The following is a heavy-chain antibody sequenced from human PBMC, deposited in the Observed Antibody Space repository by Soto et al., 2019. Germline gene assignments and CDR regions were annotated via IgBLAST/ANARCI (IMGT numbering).Heavy chain of an antibody. V-gene: IGHV3-33*01. CDR1: EFTFSSYG. J-gene: IGHJ6*03. CDR3: AREGPCGSTSCYSAARFFRYMDV. D-gene: IGHD2-2*01. CDR2: IWYDGSNK. Sequence: QVQLVESGGGVVQPGRSLRLYCAASEFTFSSYGMHWVRQAPGKGLEWVAVIWYDGSNKYYADSVKGRFTISRDNSKNTLYLQMNSLRAEDTAVYYCAREGPCGSTSCYSAARFFRYMDVWGKGTTVTVSS.